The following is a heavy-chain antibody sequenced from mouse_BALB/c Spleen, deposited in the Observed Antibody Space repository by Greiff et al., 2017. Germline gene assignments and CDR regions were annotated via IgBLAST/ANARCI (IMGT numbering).Heavy chain of an antibody. CDR2: ISYSGST. Sequence: EVQLQQSGPGLVKPSPSLSLTCTVTGYSITSDYAWNWIRQFPGNKLEWMGYISYSGSTSYNPSLKSRISITRDTSKNQFFLQLNSVTTEDTATYYCATLNWDGAYWGQGTLVTVSA. J-gene: IGHJ3*01. CDR3: ATLNWDGAY. D-gene: IGHD4-1*01. V-gene: IGHV3-2*02. CDR1: GYSITSDYA.